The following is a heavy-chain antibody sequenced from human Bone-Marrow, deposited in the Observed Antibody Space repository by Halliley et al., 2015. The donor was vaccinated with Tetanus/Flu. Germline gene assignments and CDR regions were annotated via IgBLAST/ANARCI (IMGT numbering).Heavy chain of an antibody. D-gene: IGHD6-6*01. CDR3: ARGRSSSVRDFIDF. CDR2: ISGDGLSP. Sequence: WVSLISGDGLSPFYADSAKGRFTISRDNSRDSLSLQMTSLTTADTALYYCARGRSSSVRDFIDFWGQGTLVTVSS. J-gene: IGHJ4*02. V-gene: IGHV3-43*02.